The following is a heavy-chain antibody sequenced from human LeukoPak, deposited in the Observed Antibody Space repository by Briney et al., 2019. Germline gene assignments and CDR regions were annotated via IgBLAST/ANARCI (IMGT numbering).Heavy chain of an antibody. J-gene: IGHJ4*02. V-gene: IGHV4-39*01. CDR1: GGSISSSSYY. CDR3: ANSPPTFSSGSFDY. D-gene: IGHD3-22*01. CDR2: IYYSGST. Sequence: PSETLSLTCTVSGGSISSSSYYWGWIRQPPGKGLEWIGSIYYSGSTYYNPSLKSRVTISVDTSKNQFSLKLSSVTAADTAAYYCANSPPTFSSGSFDYWGQGTLVTVSS.